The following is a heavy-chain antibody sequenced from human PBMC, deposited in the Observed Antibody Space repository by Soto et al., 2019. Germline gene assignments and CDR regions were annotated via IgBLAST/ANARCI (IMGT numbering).Heavy chain of an antibody. Sequence: ASVKVSFKASGYTFTGYYMHWVRQAPGQGLEWMGWINPNSGGTNYAQKFQGRVTMTRDTSISTAYMELSRLRSDDTAVYYCARDGDTYSGYDFSLDYYYGMDVWGQGTTVTVSS. J-gene: IGHJ6*02. V-gene: IGHV1-2*02. CDR3: ARDGDTYSGYDFSLDYYYGMDV. CDR2: INPNSGGT. D-gene: IGHD5-12*01. CDR1: GYTFTGYY.